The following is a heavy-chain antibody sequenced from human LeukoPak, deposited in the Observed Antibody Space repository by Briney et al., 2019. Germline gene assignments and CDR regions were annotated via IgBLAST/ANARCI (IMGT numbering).Heavy chain of an antibody. V-gene: IGHV4-59*01. Sequence: SETLSLTCTVSGGSISTYYWSWIRQPPGKGLEWIGYIYYSGSTNYNPSLKSRVTISVDTSKNQFSLKLSSVTAADTAVYYCARGSRPLREQHWYFDLWGRGTLVTVSS. J-gene: IGHJ2*01. CDR3: ARGSRPLREQHWYFDL. CDR1: GGSISTYY. D-gene: IGHD1/OR15-1a*01. CDR2: IYYSGST.